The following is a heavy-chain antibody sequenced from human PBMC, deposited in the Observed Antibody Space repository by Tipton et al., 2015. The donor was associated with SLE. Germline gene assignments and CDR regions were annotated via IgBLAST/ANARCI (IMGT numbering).Heavy chain of an antibody. CDR2: MNPNSGNT. Sequence: QVQLVQSGAEVKKPGASVKVSCKASGYTFTTYDINWVRQATGQGLEWMGWMNPNSGNTGYAQKLQGRVTVTRNTSMSTAYMELNSLRSEDTAVYYCARVPVRTTGGFGRFRMDVWGKGTTVTVSS. CDR3: ARVPVRTTGGFGRFRMDV. CDR1: GYTFTTYD. J-gene: IGHJ6*04. V-gene: IGHV1-8*01. D-gene: IGHD1-1*01.